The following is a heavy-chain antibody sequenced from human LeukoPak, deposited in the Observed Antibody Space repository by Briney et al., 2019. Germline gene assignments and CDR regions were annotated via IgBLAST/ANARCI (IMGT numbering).Heavy chain of an antibody. V-gene: IGHV1-8*01. CDR1: GYTFTSYD. Sequence: ASVKVSCKASGYTFTSYDINWVRQATGQGLEWMGWMNPNSGNTGYAQKFQGRVTMTRNTSISTAYMELSSLRSDDTAVYYCARVAGGYCSSTSCAAGHYYYYYMDVWGKGTTVTVSS. CDR2: MNPNSGNT. D-gene: IGHD2-2*01. J-gene: IGHJ6*03. CDR3: ARVAGGYCSSTSCAAGHYYYYYMDV.